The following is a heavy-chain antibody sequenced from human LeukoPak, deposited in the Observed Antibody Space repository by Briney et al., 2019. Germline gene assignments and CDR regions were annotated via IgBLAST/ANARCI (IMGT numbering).Heavy chain of an antibody. J-gene: IGHJ5*02. V-gene: IGHV3-21*01. CDR3: ARDPKAVANWFDP. CDR1: GFTFSSYS. Sequence: PGGSLRLSCAASGFTFSSYSMNWVRQAPGKGLKWVSSISSSSSYIYYADSVKGRFTISRDNAKNSLYLQMNSLRAEDTAVYYCARDPKAVANWFDPWGQGTLVTVSS. D-gene: IGHD6-19*01. CDR2: ISSSSSYI.